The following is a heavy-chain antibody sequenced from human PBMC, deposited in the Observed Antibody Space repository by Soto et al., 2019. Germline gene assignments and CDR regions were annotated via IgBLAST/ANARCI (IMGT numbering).Heavy chain of an antibody. J-gene: IGHJ5*02. CDR1: GGSISSGDYC. Sequence: QLQLQESGSGLVKPSQTLSLTCAVSGGSISSGDYCWSWIRQPAGKGLEWIGYIYNSGGTYYNPSLKSRVTISVDRSKEQFSLKLSSVTAADTAVYYCARVVVAAKGGWFDPWGQGTLVTVSS. CDR3: ARVVVAAKGGWFDP. V-gene: IGHV4-30-2*01. CDR2: IYNSGGT. D-gene: IGHD2-15*01.